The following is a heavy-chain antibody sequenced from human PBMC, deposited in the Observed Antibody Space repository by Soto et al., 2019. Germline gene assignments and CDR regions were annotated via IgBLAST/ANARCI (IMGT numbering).Heavy chain of an antibody. V-gene: IGHV4-31*03. D-gene: IGHD3-3*01. CDR3: AGFITMYYYYMDV. CDR2: IYYSGST. J-gene: IGHJ6*03. CDR1: GGSISSGGYY. Sequence: SETLSLTCTVSGGSISSGGYYWSWIRQHPGKGLEWIGYIYYSGSTYYNPSLKSRVTTSVDTSKNQFSLKLSSVTAADTAVYYCAGFITMYYYYMDVWGKGTTVTVSS.